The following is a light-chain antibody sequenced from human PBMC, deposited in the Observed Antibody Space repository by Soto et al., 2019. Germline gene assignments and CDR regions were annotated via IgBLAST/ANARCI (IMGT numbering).Light chain of an antibody. CDR3: QQYNSYSRT. CDR2: DAS. Sequence: DIQMTQSPSTLSASVGDRVTITCRASQSISSWFAWYQQKPGKAPKLLIYDASSLESGVPSRFSGSGSGTEFTLTISSLQPDDFAIYYCQQYNSYSRTFGQGTKVEIK. V-gene: IGKV1-5*01. CDR1: QSISSW. J-gene: IGKJ1*01.